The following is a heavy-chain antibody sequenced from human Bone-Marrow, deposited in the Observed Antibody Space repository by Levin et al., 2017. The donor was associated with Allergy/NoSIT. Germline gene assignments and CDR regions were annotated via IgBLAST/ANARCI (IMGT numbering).Heavy chain of an antibody. J-gene: IGHJ6*02. CDR3: AGDPGATFDHYYFDGTDV. V-gene: IGHV3-30-3*01. D-gene: IGHD2/OR15-2a*01. CDR2: ISIHGSNQ. Sequence: GESLKISCAASGFSFSRYSMHWIRQAPGKGLEWVAVISIHGSNQYYADSVKGRFTISRDNSKNTLFLHMNSLQLEDTAVYFCAGDPGATFDHYYFDGTDVWGQGTTVTVSS. CDR1: GFSFSRYS.